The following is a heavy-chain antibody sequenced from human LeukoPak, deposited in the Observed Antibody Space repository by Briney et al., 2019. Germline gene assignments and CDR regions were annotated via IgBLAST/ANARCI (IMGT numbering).Heavy chain of an antibody. V-gene: IGHV3-23*01. D-gene: IGHD4-17*01. J-gene: IGHJ4*02. Sequence: PGGSLRLSCAASGFTFSSYAMSWVRQAPGKGLEWVSVISGGGGITNYADSVKGRFTISRDNSNNTLSLQMNSLRVEDTAVYYCAKGGSTVTTEDVVDYWGQGTLVTVSS. CDR2: ISGGGGIT. CDR1: GFTFSSYA. CDR3: AKGGSTVTTEDVVDY.